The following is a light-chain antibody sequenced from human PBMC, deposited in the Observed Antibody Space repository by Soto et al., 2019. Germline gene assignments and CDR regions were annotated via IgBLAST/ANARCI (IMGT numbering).Light chain of an antibody. J-gene: IGLJ1*01. Sequence: QSALTQPASVSGSPGQSIAISCTGTSGDVGGYNYVSWYQQHPGKAPKLIIYDVSNRPSGVSNRFSGSKSGNTASLTISGLQAEDEADYYCSSYTGSSTYVFGTGTKLTVL. V-gene: IGLV2-14*03. CDR1: SGDVGGYNY. CDR3: SSYTGSSTYV. CDR2: DVS.